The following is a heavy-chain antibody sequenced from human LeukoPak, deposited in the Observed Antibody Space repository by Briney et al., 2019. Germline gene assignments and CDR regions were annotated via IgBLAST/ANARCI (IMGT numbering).Heavy chain of an antibody. Sequence: PGGSLRLSCVASGLTIGSRYMNWVRQAPGKGLEWVSALYLAGNTYYADSVRGRFTISRDIAKNTLYLQMNSLRAEDTGVYYCAKDHYWSIDYWGRGTLVTVSS. J-gene: IGHJ4*02. CDR2: LYLAGNT. CDR1: GLTIGSRY. D-gene: IGHD3-3*01. CDR3: AKDHYWSIDY. V-gene: IGHV3-53*01.